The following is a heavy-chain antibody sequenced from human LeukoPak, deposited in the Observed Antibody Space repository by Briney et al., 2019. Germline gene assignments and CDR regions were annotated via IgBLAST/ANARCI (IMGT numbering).Heavy chain of an antibody. CDR1: GYSFTTYW. V-gene: IGHV5-51*01. D-gene: IGHD1-7*01. J-gene: IGHJ4*02. Sequence: GESLKISCQGSGYSFTTYWIAWVRQMPGKGLEWMGIIFPGDSDTKYSPSFQGQVTISAEKSMNTAYLQWSSLKASDTAMYYCARSLNGNYDDYWGQGTLVLVSS. CDR3: ARSLNGNYDDY. CDR2: IFPGDSDT.